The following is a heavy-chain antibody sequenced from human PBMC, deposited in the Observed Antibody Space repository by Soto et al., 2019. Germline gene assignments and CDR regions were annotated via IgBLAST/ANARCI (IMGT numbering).Heavy chain of an antibody. J-gene: IGHJ5*02. V-gene: IGHV1-8*01. CDR1: GYTFTSYD. CDR2: MNPNSGNT. Sequence: GASVKVSCKASGYTFTSYDINWVRQATGQGLEWMGWMNPNSGNTGYAQKFQGRVTMTRNTSISTAYMELSSLRSEDTAVYYCARGSRNNDFWSGYYRNWFDPWGQGTLVTVSS. D-gene: IGHD3-3*01. CDR3: ARGSRNNDFWSGYYRNWFDP.